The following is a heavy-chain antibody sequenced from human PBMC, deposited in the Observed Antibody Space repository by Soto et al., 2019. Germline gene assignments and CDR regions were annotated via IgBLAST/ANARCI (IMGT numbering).Heavy chain of an antibody. CDR2: IWYDGSNK. V-gene: IGHV3-33*01. CDR1: GFTFSSYG. Sequence: GGSLRLSCAASGFTFSSYGMHWVRQAPGKGLEWVAVIWYDGSNKYYADSVKGRFTISRDNSKNTLYLQMNSLRAEDTALYYCARLMGYGSGSPRIPTRTERREIPSYYYYGMDVWGQGTTVTVSS. J-gene: IGHJ6*02. CDR3: ARLMGYGSGSPRIPTRTERREIPSYYYYGMDV. D-gene: IGHD3-10*01.